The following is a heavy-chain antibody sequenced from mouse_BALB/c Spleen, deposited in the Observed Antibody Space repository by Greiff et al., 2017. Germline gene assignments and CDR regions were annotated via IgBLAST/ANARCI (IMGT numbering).Heavy chain of an antibody. CDR3: ASYGYGVYYYAMDY. V-gene: IGHV2-9*02. CDR1: GFSLTSYG. CDR2: IWAGGST. J-gene: IGHJ4*01. Sequence: QVQLKESGPGLVAPSQSLSITCTVSGFSLTSYGVHWVRQPPGKGLEWLGVIWAGGSTNYNSALMSRLSISKDNSKSQVFLTMNSLQTDDTAMYSCASYGYGVYYYAMDYWGQGTSVTVSS. D-gene: IGHD2-2*01.